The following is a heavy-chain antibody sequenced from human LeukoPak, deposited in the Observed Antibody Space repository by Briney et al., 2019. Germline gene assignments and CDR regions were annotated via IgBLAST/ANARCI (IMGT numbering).Heavy chain of an antibody. Sequence: ASVKVFCKASGYTFTGYYMHWVRQAPGQGLEWMGWINPNSGGTNYAQKFQGRVTMTRDTSISTAYMELSRLRSDDTAVYYCARTKPNWEYYFDYWGQGTLVTVSS. CDR1: GYTFTGYY. CDR2: INPNSGGT. J-gene: IGHJ4*02. D-gene: IGHD7-27*01. CDR3: ARTKPNWEYYFDY. V-gene: IGHV1-2*02.